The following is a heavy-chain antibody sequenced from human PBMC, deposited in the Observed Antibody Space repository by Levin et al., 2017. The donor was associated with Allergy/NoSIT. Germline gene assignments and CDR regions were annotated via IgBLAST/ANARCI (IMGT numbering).Heavy chain of an antibody. V-gene: IGHV3-23*01. J-gene: IGHJ5*02. CDR1: GFSARTRG. Sequence: GESLKISCAASGFSARTRGITWVRQAPGKGLEWVSGISGGSGTTHYADSVKGRFTVSSDDSNNTVHMHMNSLRAEDTARYYCARWNGYGDAWGQGILVIVSS. D-gene: IGHD1-1*01. CDR2: ISGGSGTT. CDR3: ARWNGYGDA.